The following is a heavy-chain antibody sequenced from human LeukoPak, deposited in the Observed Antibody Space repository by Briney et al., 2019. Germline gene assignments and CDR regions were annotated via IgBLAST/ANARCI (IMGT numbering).Heavy chain of an antibody. J-gene: IGHJ3*02. Sequence: PGGSLRLSCAASGFTFSSYGMHWVRQAPGKGLEWVAVIWYDGSNKCYADSVKGRFTISRDNSKSTLYLQMNSLRAEDTAVYYCARTYDYVWGSYREGGTSAFDIWGQGAMVTVSS. D-gene: IGHD3-16*02. V-gene: IGHV3-33*01. CDR2: IWYDGSNK. CDR1: GFTFSSYG. CDR3: ARTYDYVWGSYREGGTSAFDI.